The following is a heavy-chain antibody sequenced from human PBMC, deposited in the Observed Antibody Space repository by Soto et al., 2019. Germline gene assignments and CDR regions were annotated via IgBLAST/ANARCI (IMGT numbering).Heavy chain of an antibody. CDR3: ARVISGGYKQIDY. V-gene: IGHV4-59*01. J-gene: IGHJ4*02. D-gene: IGHD1-26*01. CDR1: GASITSSH. Sequence: TSETLSLTCTVSGASITSSHWTWIRQSPGKGLEWIGYIYYSGTTNYNPSLKSRVTISVDTSKNQFSLKLNSVTAADTAMYYCARVISGGYKQIDYWGQGTLVTVSS. CDR2: IYYSGTT.